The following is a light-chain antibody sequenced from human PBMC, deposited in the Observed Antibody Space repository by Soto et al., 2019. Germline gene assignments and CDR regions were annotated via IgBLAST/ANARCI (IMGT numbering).Light chain of an antibody. CDR1: SSDVGGYNY. Sequence: QSALIQPASVSGSPGQSITISCTGTSSDVGGYNYVSWYQQHPGKAPKLMIYDVSNRPSGVSNRFSGSKSDNTASLTISGLQAEDEGDYYCSSYTSSSTRVFGTGTKVTVL. J-gene: IGLJ1*01. CDR3: SSYTSSSTRV. CDR2: DVS. V-gene: IGLV2-14*01.